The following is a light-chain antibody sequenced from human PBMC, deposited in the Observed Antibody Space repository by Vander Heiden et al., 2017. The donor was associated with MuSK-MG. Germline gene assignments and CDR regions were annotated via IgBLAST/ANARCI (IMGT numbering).Light chain of an antibody. CDR2: EVS. CDR1: SSDVGGFNF. V-gene: IGLV2-14*01. J-gene: IGLJ1*01. CDR3: GSYGSSASEV. Sequence: QSALTQPASVSGSPGQSITISCTGTSSDVGGFNFVSWYQQYSGKAPKLLIYEVSNRPSGVSNRFSGSKSGNTASLNISGLQAEDEADYVCGSYGSSASEVFGTGTQVSVL.